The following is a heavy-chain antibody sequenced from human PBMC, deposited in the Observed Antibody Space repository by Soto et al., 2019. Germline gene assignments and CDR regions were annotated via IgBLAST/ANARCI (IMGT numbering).Heavy chain of an antibody. V-gene: IGHV3-30-3*01. CDR1: GFTFSSYA. D-gene: IGHD3-10*01. Sequence: GGSLRLSCAASGFTFSSYAMHWVRQAPGKGLEWVAVISYDGSNKYYADSVKGRFTISRDNSTSTAYMELRSLRSDDTAVYYCATDPHYRTSPPVFDYRGQGTLVTGSS. CDR3: ATDPHYRTSPPVFDY. CDR2: ISYDGSNK. J-gene: IGHJ4*02.